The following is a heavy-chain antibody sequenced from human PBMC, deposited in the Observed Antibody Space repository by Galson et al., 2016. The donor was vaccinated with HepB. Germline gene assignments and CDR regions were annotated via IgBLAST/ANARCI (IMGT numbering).Heavy chain of an antibody. D-gene: IGHD3-3*01. Sequence: SVKVSCKASGGTFSSHSFSWVRQAPGQGLERMGGIIPAFGTPTYAQKFQGRVTITAYESTNTAYMDLSSLTSEDTAMYYCARGSGSYWYFDLWGRGTLVTVSS. V-gene: IGHV1-69*13. CDR1: GGTFSSHS. CDR2: IIPAFGTP. J-gene: IGHJ2*01. CDR3: ARGSGSYWYFDL.